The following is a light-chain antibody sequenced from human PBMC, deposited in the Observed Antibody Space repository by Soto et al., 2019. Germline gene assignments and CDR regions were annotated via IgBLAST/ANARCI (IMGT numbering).Light chain of an antibody. Sequence: EIVLTQSPATLSLSPGERATLSCRASQSVSNHLGWYQQKPGQAPRLLIYDASNRATAIPARFSGSGSGTDVTLTISIQETEDFAVQYCQKPGTFGQGTLLEIK. CDR1: QSVSNH. CDR3: QKPGT. J-gene: IGKJ5*01. CDR2: DAS. V-gene: IGKV3-11*01.